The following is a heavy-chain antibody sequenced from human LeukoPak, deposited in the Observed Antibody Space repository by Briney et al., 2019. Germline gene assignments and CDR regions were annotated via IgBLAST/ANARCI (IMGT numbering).Heavy chain of an antibody. CDR1: GGTFSSYA. CDR2: IIPIFGTA. J-gene: IGHJ4*02. D-gene: IGHD3-22*01. CDR3: ARDRGSYYDSSGYYYGY. V-gene: IGHV1-69*05. Sequence: ASVKVSCKASGGTFSSYAISWVRQAPGQGLEWIGRIIPIFGTANYAQKFQGRVTITTDESTSTAYMELSSLRSEDTAVYYCARDRGSYYDSSGYYYGYWGQGTLVTVSS.